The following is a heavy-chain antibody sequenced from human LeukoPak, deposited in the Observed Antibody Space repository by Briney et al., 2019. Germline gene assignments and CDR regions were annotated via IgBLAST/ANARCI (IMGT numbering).Heavy chain of an antibody. CDR3: AKDYYYDSSGPNWFDP. CDR1: GFTFSSYA. D-gene: IGHD3-22*01. Sequence: GGSLRLSCAVSGFTFSSYAMSWVRQAPGKGLEWVSAISGSGGSTYYADSVKGRFTISRDNSKNTLYLQMNSLRAEDTAVYYCAKDYYYDSSGPNWFDPWGQGTLVTVSS. CDR2: ISGSGGST. V-gene: IGHV3-23*01. J-gene: IGHJ5*02.